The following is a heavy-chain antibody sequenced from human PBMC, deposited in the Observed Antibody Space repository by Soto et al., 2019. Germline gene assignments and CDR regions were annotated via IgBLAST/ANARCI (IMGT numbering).Heavy chain of an antibody. V-gene: IGHV1-3*04. J-gene: IGHJ4*02. CDR3: ARSPRSSPYFDV. D-gene: IGHD6-13*01. Sequence: ASVKVSCKASGYTFTSYAMHWVRQAPGQRLEWMGWINTGKGNTKYSQKFQGRVTITSDTSASTAYLQWSSLEASDSAFYFCARSPRSSPYFDVWGQGALVTVSS. CDR2: INTGKGNT. CDR1: GYTFTSYA.